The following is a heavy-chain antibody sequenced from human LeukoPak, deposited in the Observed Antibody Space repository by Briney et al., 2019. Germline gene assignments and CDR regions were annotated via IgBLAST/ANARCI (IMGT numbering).Heavy chain of an antibody. CDR2: ISGSGDDT. CDR1: GFTFSSYA. J-gene: IGHJ4*02. D-gene: IGHD6-19*01. CDR3: AKDRGSSGWNGLDY. V-gene: IGHV3-23*01. Sequence: GGSLRLSCAASGFTFSSYAMSWVRQAPGKGLEWVSTISGSGDDTYYADSVKGRFTISRDNSKNTLYLQMISLRAEDTAVYYCAKDRGSSGWNGLDYWGQGTLVTVSS.